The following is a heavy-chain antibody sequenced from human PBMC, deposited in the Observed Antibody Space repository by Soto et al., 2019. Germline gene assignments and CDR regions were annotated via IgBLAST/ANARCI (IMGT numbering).Heavy chain of an antibody. CDR3: ARGNWNYGYFDY. CDR2: IWYDGGHK. Sequence: QVQLVESGGGVVQPGRSLRLSCAASGFTVSNYGMHWVRQAPGKGLEWVAVIWYDGGHKDNADSVRGRFTISRDNSKNTLHLQMNSLRAEDTAVYYCARGNWNYGYFDYWGQGTLVTVSS. D-gene: IGHD1-7*01. V-gene: IGHV3-33*01. CDR1: GFTVSNYG. J-gene: IGHJ4*02.